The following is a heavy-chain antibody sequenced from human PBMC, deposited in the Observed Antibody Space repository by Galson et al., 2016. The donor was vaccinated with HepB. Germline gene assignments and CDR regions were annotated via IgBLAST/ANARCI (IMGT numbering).Heavy chain of an antibody. CDR2: VSPYNGNT. CDR3: ARGGSPYWGGDCYLHAFDI. Sequence: SVKVSCKASGYTFTSYGITWVRQAPGQGLEWMGWVSPYNGNTYYAQKLQGRVTMTTDTSTSTAYMQLRSLTSDDTAVYYCARGGSPYWGGDCYLHAFDIWGQGSMVTVSS. V-gene: IGHV1-18*04. CDR1: GYTFTSYG. D-gene: IGHD2-21*02. J-gene: IGHJ3*02.